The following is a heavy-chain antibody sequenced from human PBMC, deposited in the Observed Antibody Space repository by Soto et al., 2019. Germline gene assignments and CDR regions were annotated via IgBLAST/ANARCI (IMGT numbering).Heavy chain of an antibody. Sequence: QLQLQESGPGLVKPSETLSLTCTVSGGSISSSSYYWGWIRQPPGKGLEWIGSIYYSGSTYYNPSLKSRVTISVDTSKNQFALNLSSVTAADTAVYYCASQIVAAGGSSSWYVGWFDPLGQGTLVTVSS. V-gene: IGHV4-39*01. CDR3: ASQIVAAGGSSSWYVGWFDP. CDR1: GGSISSSSYY. J-gene: IGHJ5*02. CDR2: IYYSGST. D-gene: IGHD6-13*01.